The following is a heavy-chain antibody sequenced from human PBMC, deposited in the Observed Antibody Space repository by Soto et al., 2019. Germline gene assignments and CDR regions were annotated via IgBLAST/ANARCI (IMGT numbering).Heavy chain of an antibody. CDR3: ARDHNSSGWPMIDY. J-gene: IGHJ4*02. V-gene: IGHV4-30-4*01. CDR1: GGTINSGDYF. CDR2: IFYTGST. Sequence: PSETLSLTCSVSGGTINSGDYFWSWIRQPPGKGLEWIWSIFYTGSTYYSPSLKSRASMSMDTSKNLFSLRLRSLTAADTAVYYCARDHNSSGWPMIDYWGQGTLVTVSS. D-gene: IGHD6-19*01.